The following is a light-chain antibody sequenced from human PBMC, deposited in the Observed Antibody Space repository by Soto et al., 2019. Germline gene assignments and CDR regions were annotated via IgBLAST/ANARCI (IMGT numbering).Light chain of an antibody. CDR1: SSNIGRSP. CDR3: AAWDDSLNGYV. Sequence: QSVLTQPPSASGTPGQRVTISCSGSSSNIGRSPVSWYQQLPGTAPKLLIFNNSQRPSGVPDRFSGSKSGTSASLAISGLQSEDESDYYCAAWDDSLNGYVFGTGTKLTVL. J-gene: IGLJ1*01. V-gene: IGLV1-44*01. CDR2: NNS.